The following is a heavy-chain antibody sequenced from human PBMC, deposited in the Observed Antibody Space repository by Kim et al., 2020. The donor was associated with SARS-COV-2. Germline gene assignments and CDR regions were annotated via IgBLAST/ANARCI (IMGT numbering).Heavy chain of an antibody. CDR2: IIPILGIA. D-gene: IGHD3-22*01. CDR1: GGTFSSYT. V-gene: IGHV1-69*02. Sequence: SVKVSCKASGGTFSSYTISWVRQAPGQGLEWMGRIIPILGIANYAQKLQGRVTITADKSTSTAYMELSSLRSEDTAVYYCARGYYDSSGYSSLDYWGQGTLVTVSS. CDR3: ARGYYDSSGYSSLDY. J-gene: IGHJ4*02.